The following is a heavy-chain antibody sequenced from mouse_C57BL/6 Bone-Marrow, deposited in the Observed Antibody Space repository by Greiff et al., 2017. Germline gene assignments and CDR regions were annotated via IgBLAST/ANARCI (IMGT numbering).Heavy chain of an antibody. D-gene: IGHD1-1*01. Sequence: EVKVEESGGGLVKPGGSLKLSCAASGFTFSSYAMSWVRQTPEKRLEWVATISDGGSYTYYPDNVKGRCTISRDNAKNNLYLQMSHLKSEDTAMYYCASPGYYGSGDYWGQGTSVTVSS. CDR3: ASPGYYGSGDY. CDR1: GFTFSSYA. V-gene: IGHV5-4*03. CDR2: ISDGGSYT. J-gene: IGHJ4*01.